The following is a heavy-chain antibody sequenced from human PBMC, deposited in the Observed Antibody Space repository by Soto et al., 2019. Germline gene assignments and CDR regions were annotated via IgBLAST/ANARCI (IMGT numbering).Heavy chain of an antibody. CDR3: ARDRVPYYDFWSGYQGPYYYYGMDV. Sequence: GGSLRLSCAASGFTFSSYGMHWVRQAPGKGLEWVAVIWYDGSNKYYADSVKGRFTISRDNSKNTLYLQMNSLRAEDTAVYYCARDRVPYYDFWSGYQGPYYYYGMDVWGQGTTVTAP. V-gene: IGHV3-33*01. J-gene: IGHJ6*02. CDR1: GFTFSSYG. D-gene: IGHD3-3*01. CDR2: IWYDGSNK.